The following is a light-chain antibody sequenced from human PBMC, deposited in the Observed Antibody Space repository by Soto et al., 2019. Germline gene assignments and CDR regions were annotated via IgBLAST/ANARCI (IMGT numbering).Light chain of an antibody. CDR3: QQYIRYPWT. J-gene: IGKJ1*01. V-gene: IGKV1-5*03. Sequence: DIQMTQSPSTVSASAGDRVTISFRASHSITTWLAGYQQKPGKAPKLLSTKPTSLESGVPSRFSGSGSGTEFTLTINSLQPDDFANHYCQQYIRYPWTFGQGTKVEI. CDR1: HSITTW. CDR2: KPT.